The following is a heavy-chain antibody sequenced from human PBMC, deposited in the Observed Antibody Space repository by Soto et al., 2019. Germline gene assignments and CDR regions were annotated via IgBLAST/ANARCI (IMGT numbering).Heavy chain of an antibody. CDR1: GFTFSSYW. Sequence: GGSLRLSCAASGFTFSSYWMHWVRQAPGKGLVWVSRINSDGSSTSYADSVKGRFTISRENAKNTLYLQMNSLGAEDSAVYYCAREIRYCGGGSCSNWFDPWGQGTLVTVSS. CDR3: AREIRYCGGGSCSNWFDP. CDR2: INSDGSST. J-gene: IGHJ5*02. D-gene: IGHD2-15*01. V-gene: IGHV3-74*01.